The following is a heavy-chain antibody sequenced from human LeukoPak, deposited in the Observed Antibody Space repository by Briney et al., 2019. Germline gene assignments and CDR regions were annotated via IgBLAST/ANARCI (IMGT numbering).Heavy chain of an antibody. CDR3: ARDGHSSGYFDY. J-gene: IGHJ4*02. CDR2: IYYRGNT. Sequence: SETLSLTCAVYGASFSSYSWTWIRQPPGKGLEWIGFIYYRGNTYYNPSLQSRVTISVDTSKNQFSLRLSSVTAADTAVYYCARDGHSSGYFDYWGQGTLVTVSS. D-gene: IGHD3-22*01. CDR1: GASFSSYS. V-gene: IGHV4-59*12.